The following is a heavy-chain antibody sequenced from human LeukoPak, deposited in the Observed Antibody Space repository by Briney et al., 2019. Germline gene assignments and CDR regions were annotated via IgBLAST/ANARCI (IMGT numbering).Heavy chain of an antibody. Sequence: GGSLRLSCAASGFTFSDYYMSWIRQAPGKGLEWVSYISSSSYTIYYADSVKGRFTISRDNAKNSLYLQMNSLRAEDTAVYYCARAYSETYGLGYYYMDVWGKGTTVTISS. CDR1: GFTFSDYY. V-gene: IGHV3-11*04. D-gene: IGHD1-26*01. J-gene: IGHJ6*03. CDR3: ARAYSETYGLGYYYMDV. CDR2: ISSSSYTI.